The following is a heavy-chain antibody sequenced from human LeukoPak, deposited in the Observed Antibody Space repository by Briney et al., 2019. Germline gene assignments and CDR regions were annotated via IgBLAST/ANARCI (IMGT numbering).Heavy chain of an antibody. CDR2: FDPEDGET. J-gene: IGHJ4*02. V-gene: IGHV1-24*01. D-gene: IGHD6-19*01. Sequence: GASVKVSCKVSGYTLTELSMHWARQAPGKGLEWMGGFDPEDGETIYAQKFQGRVTMTEDTSTDTAYMELSSLRSEDTAVYYCATDHRVAVAGMWSYWGQGTLVTVSS. CDR1: GYTLTELS. CDR3: ATDHRVAVAGMWSY.